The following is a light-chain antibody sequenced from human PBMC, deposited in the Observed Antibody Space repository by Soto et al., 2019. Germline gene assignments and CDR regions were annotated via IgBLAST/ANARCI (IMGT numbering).Light chain of an antibody. CDR2: SAS. CDR3: QEYNSYSGLT. J-gene: IGKJ4*01. CDR1: QSISSW. Sequence: DIQMTQSPSTLSASVGDRVTITCRASQSISSWLAWYQQIPGKAPKLLIYSASNLESGVPSKFSGRGSGTEFTLTSSSLQHDDFATYYCQEYNSYSGLTFGGGTKVEIK. V-gene: IGKV1-5*03.